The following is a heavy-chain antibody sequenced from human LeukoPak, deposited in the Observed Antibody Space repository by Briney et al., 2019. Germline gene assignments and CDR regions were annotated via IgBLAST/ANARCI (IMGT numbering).Heavy chain of an antibody. CDR1: GFTLSSYA. CDR3: ARIRPGNYFDY. V-gene: IGHV3-7*01. Sequence: PGGSLRLSCAASGFTLSSYAMSWVRQAPGKGLEWVASIKEDGSEEHYVDSVKGRFTISRDNARNSVHVQMNSLRAEDTAVYFCARIRPGNYFDYWGQGALVTVSS. CDR2: IKEDGSEE. D-gene: IGHD6-6*01. J-gene: IGHJ4*02.